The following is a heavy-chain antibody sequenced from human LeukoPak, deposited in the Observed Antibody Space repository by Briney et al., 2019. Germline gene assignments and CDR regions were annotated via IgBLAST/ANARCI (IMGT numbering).Heavy chain of an antibody. Sequence: SGGSLRLSCAASGFTFSSYWMSWVRQAPGKGLEWVANIKQDGSEKYYVDSVKGRFTISRDNAKNSLYLQMNSLRAEDTAVYHCAREITVTTGWFDPWGQGTLVTVSS. V-gene: IGHV3-7*01. CDR2: IKQDGSEK. D-gene: IGHD4-17*01. CDR3: AREITVTTGWFDP. CDR1: GFTFSSYW. J-gene: IGHJ5*02.